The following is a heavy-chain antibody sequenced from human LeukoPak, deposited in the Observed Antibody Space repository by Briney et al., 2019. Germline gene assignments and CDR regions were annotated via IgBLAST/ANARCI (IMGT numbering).Heavy chain of an antibody. V-gene: IGHV3-43*01. D-gene: IGHD3-3*01. CDR2: ISWDGGRT. CDR1: GFTFDEYS. CDR3: GKDIQHYDFWSGYEY. Sequence: GGSLRLSCAASGFTFDEYSMQWVRQAPGKGLEWVSVISWDGGRTYYADSMKGRFTISRDNSKKSLYLQMNSLRTEDTAFYYCGKDIQHYDFWSGYEYRGQGTLVTVSS. J-gene: IGHJ4*02.